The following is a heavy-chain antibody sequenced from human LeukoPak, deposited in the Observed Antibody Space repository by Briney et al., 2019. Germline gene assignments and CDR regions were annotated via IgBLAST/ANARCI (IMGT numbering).Heavy chain of an antibody. Sequence: ASVKVSCKASGYTFTGYYMHWVRQAPGKGLEWMGGFDPEDGETIYAQKFQGRVTMTEDTSTDTAYMELSSLRSEDTAVYYCAINYYGSGSPQYYFDYWGQGTLVTVSS. CDR3: AINYYGSGSPQYYFDY. D-gene: IGHD3-10*01. CDR1: GYTFTGYY. V-gene: IGHV1-24*01. J-gene: IGHJ4*02. CDR2: FDPEDGET.